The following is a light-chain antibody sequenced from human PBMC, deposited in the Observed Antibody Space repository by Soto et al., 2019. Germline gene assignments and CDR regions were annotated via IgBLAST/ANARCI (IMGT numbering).Light chain of an antibody. V-gene: IGKV1-8*01. CDR3: QQYYSYPLT. CDR1: QGISSY. CDR2: AAS. Sequence: IQMTQSPSALSAVVGDRVTITCRASQGISSYLAWYQQKPGKAPKLLIYAASTLQSGVPSRFSGSGSGTDFTLTISCLQSEDFATYYCQQYYSYPLTFGPGTKVDIK. J-gene: IGKJ3*01.